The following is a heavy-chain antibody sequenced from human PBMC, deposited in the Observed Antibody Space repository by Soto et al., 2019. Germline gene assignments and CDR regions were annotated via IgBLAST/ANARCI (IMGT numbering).Heavy chain of an antibody. Sequence: QVQLVESGGGVVQPGRSLRLSCAASGFTFSSYAMHWVRQAPGKGLEWVAVISSDGSNKYYADSVKGRFTIARDNSKNTLYLQMNSLRAGDTAVYYCEREGGSSYGGYYFDYWGQGTLVTVSS. CDR2: ISSDGSNK. V-gene: IGHV3-30-3*01. J-gene: IGHJ4*02. D-gene: IGHD5-18*01. CDR1: GFTFSSYA. CDR3: EREGGSSYGGYYFDY.